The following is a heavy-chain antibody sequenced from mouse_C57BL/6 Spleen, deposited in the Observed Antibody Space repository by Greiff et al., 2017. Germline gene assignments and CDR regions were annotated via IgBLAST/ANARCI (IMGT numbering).Heavy chain of an antibody. CDR2: IYPSDSET. J-gene: IGHJ3*01. V-gene: IGHV1-61*01. CDR3: ARYDSRGAWFAY. Sequence: QVQLQQSGAELARPGASVKLSCKASGYTFTSYGISWVKQRTGQGLEWIGNIYPSDSETHYNQKFKDKATLTVDKSSSTAYMQLSSLTSEDSAVYYCARYDSRGAWFAYWGQGTLVTVSA. D-gene: IGHD2-4*01. CDR1: GYTFTSYG.